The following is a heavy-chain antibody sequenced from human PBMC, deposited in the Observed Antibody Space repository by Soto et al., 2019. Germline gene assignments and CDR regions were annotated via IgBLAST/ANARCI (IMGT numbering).Heavy chain of an antibody. Sequence: SETLSLTCTVSGGSISSYYWSWIRQPPGKGLEWIGYIYYSGSTNYNPSLKSRVTISVDTSKNQFSLKLSSVTAADTAVYYCARHAGFMNTDFDYWGQGTLVTVSS. CDR3: ARHAGFMNTDFDY. CDR2: IYYSGST. V-gene: IGHV4-59*08. CDR1: GGSISSYY. J-gene: IGHJ4*02.